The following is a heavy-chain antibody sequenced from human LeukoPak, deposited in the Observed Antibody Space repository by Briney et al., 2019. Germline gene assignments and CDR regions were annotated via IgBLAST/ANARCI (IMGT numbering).Heavy chain of an antibody. J-gene: IGHJ4*02. CDR3: ARWGGYCSSTSCYTGFDY. CDR1: GYTFTGYY. V-gene: IGHV1-2*02. CDR2: INPNSGGT. Sequence: ASVKVSCKASGYTFTGYYMHWVRQAPGQGLEWMGWINPNSGGTNYAQKFQGRVTMTRDTSICTAYMELSRLRSDDTAVYYCARWGGYCSSTSCYTGFDYWGQGTLVTVSS. D-gene: IGHD2-2*02.